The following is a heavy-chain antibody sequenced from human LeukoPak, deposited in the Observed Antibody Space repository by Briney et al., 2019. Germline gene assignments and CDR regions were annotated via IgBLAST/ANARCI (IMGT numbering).Heavy chain of an antibody. D-gene: IGHD2-2*01. J-gene: IGHJ5*02. Sequence: ASVKVSCEASGYTFTSYYIHWVRQAPGQGLEWMGIINPSGGSTSYVQKFQGRVTMTRDTSTSTVYMELSSLRSEDTAVYYCARDLSEIVVVPAATMTTATHYNWFDPWGQGTLVTVSS. CDR3: ARDLSEIVVVPAATMTTATHYNWFDP. V-gene: IGHV1-46*01. CDR2: INPSGGST. CDR1: GYTFTSYY.